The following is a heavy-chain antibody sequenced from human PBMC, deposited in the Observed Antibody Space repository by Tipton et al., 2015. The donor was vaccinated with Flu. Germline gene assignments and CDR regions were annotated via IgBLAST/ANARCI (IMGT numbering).Heavy chain of an antibody. CDR3: ALEGGYSSSWYVSPDPNNDAFDI. CDR1: GGSFSGYY. Sequence: GLVKPSETLSLTCAVYGGSFSGYYWSWIRQPPGKGLEWIGEINHSGSTNYNPSLKSRVTISVDTSKNQFSLKLSSVTAADTAVYYCALEGGYSSSWYVSPDPNNDAFDIWGQGTMVTVSS. D-gene: IGHD6-13*01. V-gene: IGHV4-34*01. CDR2: INHSGST. J-gene: IGHJ3*02.